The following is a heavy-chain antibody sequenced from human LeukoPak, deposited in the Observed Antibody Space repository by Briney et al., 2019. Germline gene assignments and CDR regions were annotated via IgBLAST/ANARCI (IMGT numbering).Heavy chain of an antibody. CDR2: INGDGRNI. CDR3: AKLEGGYGSGSHYDY. J-gene: IGHJ4*02. V-gene: IGHV3-74*01. D-gene: IGHD3-10*01. CDR1: GFTFSSYW. Sequence: GGSLRLSCVASGFTFSSYWMHWVRQDPRKGLVWVSRINGDGRNINYADSVRGRFTISRDNAKNTLYLQMNTLRVEDTAVYYCAKLEGGYGSGSHYDYWGQGTLVTVSS.